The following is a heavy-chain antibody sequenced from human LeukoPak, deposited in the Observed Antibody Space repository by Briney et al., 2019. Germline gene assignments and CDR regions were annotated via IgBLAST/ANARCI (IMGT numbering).Heavy chain of an antibody. CDR2: ISSSSITI. Sequence: PGGSLRLSCVASGFTFSSYSMSWVRQAPGKGLEWVSYISSSSITIYYADSVKGRFTISRDNSKNTLYLQMNSLRAEDTAVYYCAKDYDSIPLPGMFGWGQGTLVTVSS. CDR3: AKDYDSIPLPGMFG. D-gene: IGHD3-22*01. J-gene: IGHJ4*02. V-gene: IGHV3-48*01. CDR1: GFTFSSYS.